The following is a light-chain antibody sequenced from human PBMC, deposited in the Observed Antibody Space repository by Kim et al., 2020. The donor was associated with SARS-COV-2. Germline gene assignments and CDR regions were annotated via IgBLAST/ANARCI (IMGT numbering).Light chain of an antibody. J-gene: IGKJ4*01. Sequence: PGDRATLSCWASQSVSSSYLAWYQQKPGQAARLLIYGASSSATGSPDRFSGSGSGTDFTLTISRLEPEDFAVYCCQQYGSSPPVTFGGGTKVDIK. V-gene: IGKV3-20*01. CDR3: QQYGSSPPVT. CDR2: GAS. CDR1: QSVSSSY.